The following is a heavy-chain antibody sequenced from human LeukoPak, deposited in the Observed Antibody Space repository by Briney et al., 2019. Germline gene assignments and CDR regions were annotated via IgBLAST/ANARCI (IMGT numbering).Heavy chain of an antibody. D-gene: IGHD2-15*01. CDR3: AKDPYCSGGSCYSGN. CDR2: INTDGSST. V-gene: IGHV3-74*01. CDR1: GFTFSSYW. Sequence: GGSLRLSCAASGFTFSSYWMHWVRQAPGKGLVWVSRINTDGSSTSYADSVKGRFTISRDNAKNTLYLQMNSLRAEDTAVYYCAKDPYCSGGSCYSGNWGQGTLVTVSS. J-gene: IGHJ4*02.